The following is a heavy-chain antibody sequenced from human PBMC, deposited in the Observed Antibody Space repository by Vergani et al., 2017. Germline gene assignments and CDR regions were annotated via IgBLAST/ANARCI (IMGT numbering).Heavy chain of an antibody. CDR3: GRHKIGDGYTIIFDY. Sequence: QVQLQESGPGLVKPSETLSLTCTVSGGSISSYYWSWIRQPPGKGLEWIGYIYTSGSTNYNPSLKSRVTISVDTSKNQFSLKLSSVTAADTAVYYCGRHKIGDGYTIIFDYWGQGTLVTVSS. CDR1: GGSISSYY. V-gene: IGHV4-4*09. J-gene: IGHJ4*02. D-gene: IGHD5-24*01. CDR2: IYTSGST.